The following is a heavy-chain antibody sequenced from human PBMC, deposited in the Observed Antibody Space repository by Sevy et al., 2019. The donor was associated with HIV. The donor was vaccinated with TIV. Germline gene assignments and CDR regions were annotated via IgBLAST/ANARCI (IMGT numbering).Heavy chain of an antibody. V-gene: IGHV3-33*01. CDR2: IWYDGTNK. D-gene: IGHD3-22*01. J-gene: IGHJ3*02. Sequence: GGSLRLSCAASGFTFSSYVMRWVRQAPGKGLEWMTLIWYDGTNKFYADSVKGRFTISRDNSNNTLFLQMNSLRAEDTAVYYWARERFLVNFYYSRPHDAFDRWGQGTMVTVSS. CDR1: GFTFSSYV. CDR3: ARERFLVNFYYSRPHDAFDR.